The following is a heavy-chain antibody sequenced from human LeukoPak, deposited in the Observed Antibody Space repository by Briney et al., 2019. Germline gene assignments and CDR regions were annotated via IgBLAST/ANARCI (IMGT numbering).Heavy chain of an antibody. CDR3: AREGYDILTGYQVGFDF. CDR2: ISNDGSNK. J-gene: IGHJ4*02. Sequence: GGSLRLSCEASGFTFSNYAIHWVRQAPGKGLEWVAVISNDGSNKYYADSVKGRFTISRDNSKNTLYLQMSGLRAEDTAVYYCAREGYDILTGYQVGFDFWGQGTLVTVSS. D-gene: IGHD3-9*01. CDR1: GFTFSNYA. V-gene: IGHV3-30*04.